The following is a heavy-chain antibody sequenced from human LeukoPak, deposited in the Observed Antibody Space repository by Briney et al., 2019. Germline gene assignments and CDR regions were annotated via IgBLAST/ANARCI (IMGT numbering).Heavy chain of an antibody. J-gene: IGHJ6*03. D-gene: IGHD1-1*01. CDR1: GYTFTSYD. Sequence: GASVKVSCKASGYTFTSYDINWVRQATGQGLEWMGWMNPNSGNTGYAQKFQGRVTMTRNTSISTAYMELSSLRSEDTAVYYCASGRSTTPRNKYYYYMDVWGKGTTVTVSS. V-gene: IGHV1-8*01. CDR2: MNPNSGNT. CDR3: ASGRSTTPRNKYYYYMDV.